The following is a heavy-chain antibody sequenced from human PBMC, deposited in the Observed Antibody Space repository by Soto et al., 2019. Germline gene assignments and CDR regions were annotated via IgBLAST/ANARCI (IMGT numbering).Heavy chain of an antibody. D-gene: IGHD1-1*01. CDR1: GFAFSTHA. V-gene: IGHV3-23*01. J-gene: IGHJ4*02. CDR3: ARSGDNFNVLDY. CDR2: FSGSGGNI. Sequence: GGSLRLSCVASGFAFSTHAMSWVRQAPGKGLEWVSTFSGSGGNIYYAESVKGRLTISRDDSKNTLYLQMDSLRVEDTAVYYCARSGDNFNVLDYWGQGTPVTVSS.